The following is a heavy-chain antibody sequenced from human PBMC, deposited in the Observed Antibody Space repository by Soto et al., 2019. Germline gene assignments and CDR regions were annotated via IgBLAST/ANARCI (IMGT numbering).Heavy chain of an antibody. J-gene: IGHJ4*02. D-gene: IGHD1-26*01. CDR2: IYYSGST. Sequence: QVQLQESGPGLVKPSETLSLSCTVSGGSVSSDSYHWCWIRQPPGKGLEWIGNIYYSGSTNYNPSLKSRVTISLDTSKNQFSLKLSSVPAADTAVYYCATRVGATPPRTGGQGTLVIVSS. CDR3: ATRVGATPPRT. V-gene: IGHV4-61*01. CDR1: GGSVSSDSYH.